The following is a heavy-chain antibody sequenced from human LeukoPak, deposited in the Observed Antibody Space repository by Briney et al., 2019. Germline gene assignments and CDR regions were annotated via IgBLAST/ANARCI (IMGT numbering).Heavy chain of an antibody. CDR3: ARDPRILIFGAVILPPHF. CDR1: GFSFCGYS. Sequence: GGSLRLSCVAPGFSFCGYSMNWVRQAPGKGLEWVSHISARNTYIYYADSVKGRFTVSRDNAKNSLYLEMNSLRAEDTAVYYCARDPRILIFGAVILPPHFWGQGTLVTVSS. J-gene: IGHJ4*02. V-gene: IGHV3-21*01. CDR2: ISARNTYI. D-gene: IGHD3-3*01.